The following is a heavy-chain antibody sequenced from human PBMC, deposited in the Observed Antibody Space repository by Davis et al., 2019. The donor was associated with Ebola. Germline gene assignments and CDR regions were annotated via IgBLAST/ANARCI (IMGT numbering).Heavy chain of an antibody. V-gene: IGHV4-59*01. Sequence: MPSETLSLTCTVSGGSISSYYWSWIRQPPGKGLEWIGYIYYSGSTNYNPSLKSRVTISVDTSKNQFSLKLTSVTAADTAVYYCARGDDYPFYMDVWGKGTTVTVSS. J-gene: IGHJ6*04. CDR2: IYYSGST. D-gene: IGHD3-16*01. CDR1: GGSISSYY. CDR3: ARGDDYPFYMDV.